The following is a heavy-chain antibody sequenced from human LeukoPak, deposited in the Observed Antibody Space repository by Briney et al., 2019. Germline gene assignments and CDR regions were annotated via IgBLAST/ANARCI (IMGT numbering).Heavy chain of an antibody. Sequence: GWSLRLSCAASGFTVSSNYMSWVRQAPGKGLEWISSISTDSLTIKYADFVSGQFTISRDNAEHLLFLQMNSLRAEDTAVYYCARKAQTGSHSGPFDIWGQGTLVTVSS. J-gene: IGHJ3*02. D-gene: IGHD1-26*01. CDR2: ISTDSLTI. CDR1: GFTVSSNY. V-gene: IGHV3-48*04. CDR3: ARKAQTGSHSGPFDI.